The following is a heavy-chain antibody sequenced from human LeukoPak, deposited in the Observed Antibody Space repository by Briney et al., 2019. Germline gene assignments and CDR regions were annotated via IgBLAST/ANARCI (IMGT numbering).Heavy chain of an antibody. CDR3: GRGHYYGMDV. J-gene: IGHJ6*02. V-gene: IGHV3-23*01. Sequence: GGSLRLSCAASGFTSSTYAMSWVRQAPGKGLEWVSGMSGSGGNTYYADSVKGRFTISRDNSKNTLYLQMNSLRVEDTAVYYCGRGHYYGMDVWGQGTTVTVPS. CDR1: GFTSSTYA. CDR2: MSGSGGNT.